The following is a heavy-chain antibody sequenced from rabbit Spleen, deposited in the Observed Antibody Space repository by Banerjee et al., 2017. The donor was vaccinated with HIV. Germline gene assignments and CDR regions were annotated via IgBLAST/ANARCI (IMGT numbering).Heavy chain of an antibody. Sequence: EESGGDLVKPGASLTLTCTASGFSFSSRYWICWVRQAPGKGPEWIACIYNGDGTTFYASWVNGRFTISRSTSLNTVTLQMTSLTAADTATYFCATYVDYDGAFNLWGPGTLVTVS. D-gene: IGHD2-1*01. CDR3: ATYVDYDGAFNL. CDR2: IYNGDGTT. V-gene: IGHV1S47*01. J-gene: IGHJ4*01. CDR1: GFSFSSRYW.